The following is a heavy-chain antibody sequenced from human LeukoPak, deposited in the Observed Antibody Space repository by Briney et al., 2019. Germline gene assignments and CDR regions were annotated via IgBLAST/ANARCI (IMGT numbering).Heavy chain of an antibody. CDR2: ISGSGTTI. Sequence: GGSLRLSCAASGFTSSDFYMSWIRQAPGKGLEWVSYISGSGTTIYYADSVRGRFTISRDNAKNSLYLQMNSLRAEDTAVYYCAREGGYYYMDVWGKGTTVTVSS. V-gene: IGHV3-11*04. CDR1: GFTSSDFY. J-gene: IGHJ6*03. CDR3: AREGGYYYMDV.